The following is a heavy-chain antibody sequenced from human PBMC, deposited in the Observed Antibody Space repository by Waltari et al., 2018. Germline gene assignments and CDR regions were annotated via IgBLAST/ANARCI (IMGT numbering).Heavy chain of an antibody. J-gene: IGHJ3*02. CDR3: ARQGSHYDFWSGYYSAFDI. D-gene: IGHD3-3*01. CDR1: GYSFTSYW. V-gene: IGHV5-51*01. CDR2: IYPGDSDT. Sequence: EVQLVQSGAEVKKPGASLKISCKGSGYSFTSYWIGWVRQMPGKGLEWMGIIYPGDSDTRYSPSFQGQVTISADKSISTAYLQWSSLKASDTAMYYCARQGSHYDFWSGYYSAFDIWGQGTMVTVSS.